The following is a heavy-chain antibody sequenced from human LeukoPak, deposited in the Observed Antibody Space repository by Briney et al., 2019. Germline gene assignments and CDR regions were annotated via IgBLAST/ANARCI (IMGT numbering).Heavy chain of an antibody. V-gene: IGHV4-4*07. J-gene: IGHJ2*01. CDR3: ARETYSSSSFYIYWYFDL. D-gene: IGHD6-6*01. Sequence: SETLSLTCTVSGGSISSYYWSWIRQPAGKGLEWIGRIYTSGSTNYNPSLKSRVTISADTSNNQFSLQLSSVTAADTAVYYCARETYSSSSFYIYWYFDLWGRGTLVTVSS. CDR1: GGSISSYY. CDR2: IYTSGST.